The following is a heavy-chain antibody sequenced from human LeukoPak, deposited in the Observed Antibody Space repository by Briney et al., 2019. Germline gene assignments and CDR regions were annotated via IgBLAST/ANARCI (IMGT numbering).Heavy chain of an antibody. Sequence: PSETLSLTCAVSGGSISSSNWWSWVRQPPGKGLEWIGEIYHSGSTNYNPSLKSRVTISVDKSKNQFSLKLSSVTAADTAVYYCARSGSYYEPVLDYWGQGTLVTVSS. CDR3: ARSGSYYEPVLDY. CDR2: IYHSGST. J-gene: IGHJ4*02. CDR1: GGSISSSNW. D-gene: IGHD1-26*01. V-gene: IGHV4-4*02.